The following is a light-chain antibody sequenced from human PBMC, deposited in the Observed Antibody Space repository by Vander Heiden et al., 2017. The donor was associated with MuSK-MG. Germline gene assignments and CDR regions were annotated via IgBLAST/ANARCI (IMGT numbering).Light chain of an antibody. CDR3: QKDDTARRT. V-gene: IGKV1-27*01. CDR1: QGINNR. CDR2: AAS. J-gene: IGKJ1*01. Sequence: DIQMTQSPSSLSASVGDRVTITCRASQGINNRLAWFQQRPGKVPELLIYAASTSQSGVPSRYSDSGSRTEFTLTIISLQTADVATYYCQKDDTARRTFGQGTKVEIK.